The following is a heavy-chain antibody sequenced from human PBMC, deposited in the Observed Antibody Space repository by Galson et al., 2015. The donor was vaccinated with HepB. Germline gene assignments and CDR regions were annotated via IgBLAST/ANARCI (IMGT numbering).Heavy chain of an antibody. J-gene: IGHJ3*02. Sequence: SVKVSCKASGFTFTSSAVQWVRQARGQRLEWIGWIVGGSGNTNYAQKFQERVTITRDMSTSTAYMELSSLRSEDTAVYYCAAVRVTMVRGVIRFDAFEIWGQGTMVTVSS. CDR3: AAVRVTMVRGVIRFDAFEI. CDR2: IVGGSGNT. D-gene: IGHD3-10*01. CDR1: GFTFTSSA. V-gene: IGHV1-58*01.